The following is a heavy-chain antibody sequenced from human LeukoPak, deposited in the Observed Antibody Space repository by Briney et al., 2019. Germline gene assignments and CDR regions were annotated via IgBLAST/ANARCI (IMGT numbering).Heavy chain of an antibody. V-gene: IGHV4-34*01. CDR2: INHSGST. CDR3: ACYSNIAVVDELPAAIGGNWFDP. D-gene: IGHD2-2*02. Sequence: SETLSLTCAVYGGSFSGYYWSWIRQPPGKGLEWIGEINHSGSTNYNPSLKSRVTISVDTSKNQFSLKLSSVTAADTAVYCCACYSNIAVVDELPAAIGGNWFDPWGQGTLVTVSS. CDR1: GGSFSGYY. J-gene: IGHJ5*02.